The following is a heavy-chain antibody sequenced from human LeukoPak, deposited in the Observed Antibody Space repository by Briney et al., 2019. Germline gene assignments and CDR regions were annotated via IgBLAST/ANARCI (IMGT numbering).Heavy chain of an antibody. J-gene: IGHJ6*04. Sequence: GRSLRLSCAASGFTFSSYAMHWVRQAPGKGLEWVAVISYDGSNKYYADSVKGRFTISRDNSKNTLYLQMNSLRAEDTAVYYCARDNCGSTSCHDYYYGMDVWGKGTTVTVSS. CDR1: GFTFSSYA. D-gene: IGHD2-2*01. V-gene: IGHV3-30*04. CDR2: ISYDGSNK. CDR3: ARDNCGSTSCHDYYYGMDV.